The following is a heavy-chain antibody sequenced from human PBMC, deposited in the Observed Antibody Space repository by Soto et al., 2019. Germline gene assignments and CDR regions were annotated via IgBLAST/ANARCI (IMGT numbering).Heavy chain of an antibody. V-gene: IGHV3-74*01. CDR3: ARAWRSEDTSVQH. J-gene: IGHJ1*01. CDR2: INSDGSST. CDR1: GFTFSSYW. Sequence: PEGSLRLSCAASGFTFSSYWMHWVRQAPGKGLVWVSRINSDGSSTSYADSVQGRFTISRDNAKNTLYLQMNSLRAEDTAVYYCARAWRSEDTSVQHWGQGTLVTVSS. D-gene: IGHD3-3*01.